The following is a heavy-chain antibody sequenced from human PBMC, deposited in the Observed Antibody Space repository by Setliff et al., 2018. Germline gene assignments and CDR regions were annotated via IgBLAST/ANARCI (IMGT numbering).Heavy chain of an antibody. CDR1: GYTFTGYY. J-gene: IGHJ4*02. Sequence: GASVKVSCKASGYTFTGYYMHWVRQAPGQGLEWMGWINPNSGGTNYAQKFQGWVTMTRDMSISTAYMELSRLRSDDTAVYYCARRRYYYDSSGYRWGGFYFDYWGQGTLVTVSS. CDR3: ARRRYYYDSSGYRWGGFYFDY. V-gene: IGHV1-2*04. CDR2: INPNSGGT. D-gene: IGHD3-22*01.